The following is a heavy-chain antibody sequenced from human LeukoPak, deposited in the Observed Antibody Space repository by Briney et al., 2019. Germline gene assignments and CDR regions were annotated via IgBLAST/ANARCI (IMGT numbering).Heavy chain of an antibody. Sequence: PGGSLRLSCAASGFTVSSNYMSWVRQAPGKGLEWVSAIYSGGSTYYADSVKGRFTISRDNSKNTLYLQMNSLRAEDTAVYYCARADFWSGYQHFDYWGQGTLVTVSS. CDR3: ARADFWSGYQHFDY. CDR2: IYSGGST. CDR1: GFTVSSNY. J-gene: IGHJ4*02. V-gene: IGHV3-66*02. D-gene: IGHD3-3*01.